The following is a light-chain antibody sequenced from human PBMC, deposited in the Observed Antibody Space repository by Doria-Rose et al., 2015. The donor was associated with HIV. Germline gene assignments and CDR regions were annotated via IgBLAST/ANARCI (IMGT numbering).Light chain of an antibody. J-gene: IGKJ3*01. CDR2: WAS. V-gene: IGKV4-1*01. CDR1: QSLLYTSKNY. CDR3: QQYYDTPS. Sequence: TQSPESLGMSLGERATLNCKSNQSLLYTSKNYLAWYQQKPGQPPKLLTYWASTRQSGVPGRFSGSRSGTDFTLTISSLEAEDVAVYYCQQYYDTPSFGPGTTVDIK.